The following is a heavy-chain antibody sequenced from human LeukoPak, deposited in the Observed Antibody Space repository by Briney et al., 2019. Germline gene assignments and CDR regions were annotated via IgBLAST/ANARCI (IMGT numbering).Heavy chain of an antibody. CDR1: GFTFSSNS. V-gene: IGHV3-21*01. Sequence: GGSLRLSCAASGFTFSSNSMNWVRQAPGEGLEWVSSISTSSSYIYYADSVKGRFTISRDNARHSLYLQMNSLRAEDTAVYYCARGLDVVSATNDAFDIWGQGTMAIVSS. CDR2: ISTSSSYI. CDR3: ARGLDVVSATNDAFDI. J-gene: IGHJ3*02. D-gene: IGHD2-15*01.